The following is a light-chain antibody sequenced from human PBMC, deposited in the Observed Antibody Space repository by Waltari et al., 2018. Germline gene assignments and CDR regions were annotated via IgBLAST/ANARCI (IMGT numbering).Light chain of an antibody. CDR2: GAS. Sequence: EIVLTQSPGTLSLSPGERATLSCRASQSVGGTLAWYQQKPGQAPSLLLYGASIRAPGTPDRFRGTGSGTDFSLTISRLEPEDFAVYYCQHYVRLPATFGQGTKVEIK. CDR1: QSVGGT. V-gene: IGKV3-20*01. CDR3: QHYVRLPAT. J-gene: IGKJ1*01.